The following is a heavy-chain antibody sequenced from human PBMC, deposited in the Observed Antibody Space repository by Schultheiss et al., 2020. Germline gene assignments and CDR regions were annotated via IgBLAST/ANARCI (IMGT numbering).Heavy chain of an antibody. CDR1: GFTFSSYG. Sequence: GESLKISCAASGFTFSSYGMHWVRQAPGKGLEWVAVISYDGSNKYYADSVKGRFTISRDNSKNTLYLQMNSLRAEDTAVYYCAKDRAYSSLSLFDYWGQGTLVTGSS. CDR3: AKDRAYSSLSLFDY. J-gene: IGHJ4*02. V-gene: IGHV3-30*18. D-gene: IGHD3-16*01. CDR2: ISYDGSNK.